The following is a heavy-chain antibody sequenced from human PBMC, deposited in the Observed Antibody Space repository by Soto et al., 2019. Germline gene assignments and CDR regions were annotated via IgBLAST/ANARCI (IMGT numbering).Heavy chain of an antibody. J-gene: IGHJ6*02. CDR3: ARDPPVVAAAFKDV. CDR2: ISAYNGNT. CDR1: GYPFGNYG. V-gene: IGHV1-18*04. D-gene: IGHD6-13*01. Sequence: HLVQSGTEVKRPGASVKVSCKASGYPFGNYGISWVRQAPGQGLEWMGWISAYNGNTKYAKKVQGRVTLTTDTSSNTASMELRSLRSEDTAVYYCARDPPVVAAAFKDVWGQGTTVIVS.